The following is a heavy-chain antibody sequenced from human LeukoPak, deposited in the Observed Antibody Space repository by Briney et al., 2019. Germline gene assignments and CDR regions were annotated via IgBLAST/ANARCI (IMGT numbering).Heavy chain of an antibody. D-gene: IGHD3-22*01. V-gene: IGHV3-23*01. CDR2: MNGNGDKV. Sequence: PGGSLRLSCAASGFTFSSYAMALVRQAPGKGLEWVSGMNGNGDKVYYADSVKGRFTTSRENSKTTLYLQMNSLRGEDTAVYYCAKRDYYDSDHYYPLFDYWGQGTLVTVSS. CDR3: AKRDYYDSDHYYPLFDY. J-gene: IGHJ4*02. CDR1: GFTFSSYA.